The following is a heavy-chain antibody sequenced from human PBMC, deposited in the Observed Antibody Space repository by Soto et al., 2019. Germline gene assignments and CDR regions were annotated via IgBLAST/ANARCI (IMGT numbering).Heavy chain of an antibody. Sequence: PGESLKISCKGSGYSFTSYWIGWVRPMPGKGLGWVGIIYPGVSDTRYSPTFQGQVTISADNSNSTAYLQLSSLRASDTAMYYCARHGNDFSSCSSWIDYWGLGTLVTVS. CDR1: GYSFTSYW. D-gene: IGHD6-13*01. CDR2: IYPGVSDT. J-gene: IGHJ4*02. CDR3: ARHGNDFSSCSSWIDY. V-gene: IGHV5-51*01.